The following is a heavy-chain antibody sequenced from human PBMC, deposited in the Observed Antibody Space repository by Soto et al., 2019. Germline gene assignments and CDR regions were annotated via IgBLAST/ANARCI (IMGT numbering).Heavy chain of an antibody. D-gene: IGHD3-3*01. CDR1: GYSFTSYW. Sequence: PGESLTLSCKGSGYSFTSYWIGWVRQMPGKGLEWMGIIYPGDSDTRYSPSFQGQVTISADKSISTAYLQWSSLKASDTAMYYCARRLEWPHYYMDVWGKGTTVTVSS. J-gene: IGHJ6*03. CDR3: ARRLEWPHYYMDV. V-gene: IGHV5-51*01. CDR2: IYPGDSDT.